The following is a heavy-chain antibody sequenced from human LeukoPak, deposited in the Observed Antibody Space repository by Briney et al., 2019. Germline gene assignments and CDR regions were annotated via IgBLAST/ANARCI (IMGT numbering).Heavy chain of an antibody. D-gene: IGHD5-24*01. CDR3: AKNPSIRDGYAGY. CDR2: ISGSGGST. J-gene: IGHJ4*02. V-gene: IGHV3-23*01. CDR1: GFTFSSYS. Sequence: GGSLRLSCAASGFTFSSYSMNWVRQAPGKGLEWVSAISGSGGSTYYADSVKGRFTISRDNSKNTLYLQMNSLRAEDTAVYYCAKNPSIRDGYAGYWGQGTLVTVSS.